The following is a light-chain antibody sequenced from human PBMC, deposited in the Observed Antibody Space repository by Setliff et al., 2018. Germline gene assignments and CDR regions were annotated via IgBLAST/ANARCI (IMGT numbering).Light chain of an antibody. Sequence: LTQPASVSGSPGQSITISCTGTSSDVGGFNYVSWYQQHPGKAPKLMIYEVSNRPSGVSNRFSGSKSGNTASLTISGLQAEDEADYYCSSYTSISTPYVFGTGTKVTVL. CDR1: SSDVGGFNY. CDR2: EVS. CDR3: SSYTSISTPYV. J-gene: IGLJ1*01. V-gene: IGLV2-14*01.